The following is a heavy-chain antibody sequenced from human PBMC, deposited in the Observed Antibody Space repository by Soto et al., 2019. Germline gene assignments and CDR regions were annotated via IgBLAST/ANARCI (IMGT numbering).Heavy chain of an antibody. CDR2: INHSGST. J-gene: IGHJ4*02. D-gene: IGHD2-8*01. CDR3: ARGARYCTNGVCSKYPGFDY. CDR1: GGSLSGYY. Sequence: SETLSLTCAVYGGSLSGYYWSWIRQPPGKGLEWIGEINHSGSTNYNPSLKSRVTISVDTSKNQFSLKLSSVTAADTAVYYCARGARYCTNGVCSKYPGFDYWGQGTLVTVSS. V-gene: IGHV4-34*01.